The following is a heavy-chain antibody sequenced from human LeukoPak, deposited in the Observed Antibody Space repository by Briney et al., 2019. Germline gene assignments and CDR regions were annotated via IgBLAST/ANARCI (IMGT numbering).Heavy chain of an antibody. CDR2: ISRSAGIP. CDR1: ETTLSSNA. CDR3: EKIPSYDILTGYYHGWGYLQH. Sequence: GRSRRPSCAAPETTLSSNATSWFRKAPGKALEWFSAISRSAGIPYSAHSVKARFTIPRDNSKNPLYLQRNTRRAQDTACNYVEKIPSYDILTGYYHGWGYLQHWGQGTLVTVSS. J-gene: IGHJ1*01. V-gene: IGHV3-23*01. D-gene: IGHD3-9*01.